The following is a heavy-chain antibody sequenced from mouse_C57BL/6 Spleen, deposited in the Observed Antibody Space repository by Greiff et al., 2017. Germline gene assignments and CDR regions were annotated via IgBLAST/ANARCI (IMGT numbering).Heavy chain of an antibody. CDR2: IDPSDSYT. D-gene: IGHD2-1*01. CDR1: GYTFTSYW. CDR3: ESRNYYGNFYYDMDY. J-gene: IGHJ4*01. V-gene: IGHV1-50*01. Sequence: QVQLQQPGAELVKPGASVKLSCKASGYTFTSYWMQWVKQRPGQGLEWIGEIDPSDSYTNYNQKFKGKATLTVDTSSSTAYLQLNSLTSEDSAVYYYESRNYYGNFYYDMDYWGQGTSVTVSS.